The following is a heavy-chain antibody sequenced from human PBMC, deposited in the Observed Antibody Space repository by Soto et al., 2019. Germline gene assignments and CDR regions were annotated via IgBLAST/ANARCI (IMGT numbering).Heavy chain of an antibody. CDR3: ARSNSRTTRAFDI. D-gene: IGHD1-7*01. CDR2: IDWNDVK. J-gene: IGHJ3*02. V-gene: IGHV2-70*01. Sequence: SGPTLVNPTQTLTLTCTFSGFSLITTGMCLSWIRQLPGKALEWLALIDWNDVKYYNTSLQTRLTISKDTSTNQVALTMTNMDPVDTATYYCARSNSRTTRAFDIWGQGTMVTVSS. CDR1: GFSLITTGMC.